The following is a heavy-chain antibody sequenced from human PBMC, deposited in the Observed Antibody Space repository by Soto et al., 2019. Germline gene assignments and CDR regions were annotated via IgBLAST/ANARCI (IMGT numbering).Heavy chain of an antibody. V-gene: IGHV4-34*01. CDR2: INHSGST. J-gene: IGHJ4*02. Sequence: QVQLQQWGAGLLKPSETLSLTCAVYGGSFSGYYWSWIRQPPGKGLEWIGEINHSGSTNYNTSLKSRVTISVDTSKNQFSLKLSSVTAADTAVYYCARGSWRGSYSTYVPVGFDYWGQGTLVTVSS. CDR3: ARGSWRGSYSTYVPVGFDY. CDR1: GGSFSGYY. D-gene: IGHD4-4*01.